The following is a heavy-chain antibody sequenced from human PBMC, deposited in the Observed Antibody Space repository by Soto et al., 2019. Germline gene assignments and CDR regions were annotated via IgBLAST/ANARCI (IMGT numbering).Heavy chain of an antibody. CDR1: GDTFTNYA. V-gene: IGHV1-69*01. J-gene: IGHJ1*01. CDR3: AREANCGSDCYSPAEYSQH. D-gene: IGHD2-21*02. Sequence: QLRLVQSGAEVRKPGSSVKVSCKAPGDTFTNYAISWLRLVPGQGLEWMGGIRPFVEAADLAQKFRGRLIISADASTSTGYMELSNLRYEDTAIYYCAREANCGSDCYSPAEYSQHWGQGTLVTVSS. CDR2: IRPFVEAA.